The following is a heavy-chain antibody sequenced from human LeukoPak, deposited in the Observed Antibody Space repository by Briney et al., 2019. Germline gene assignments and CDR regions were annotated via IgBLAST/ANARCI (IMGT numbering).Heavy chain of an antibody. Sequence: GGSLRLSCAASGFTFSSYWMSWVRQAPGKGLEWGANIKQDGSEKYYVDSVKGRFTISRDNAKNSLYLQMNSLRAEDTAVYYCARVYYYGSGSFDYWGQGTLVTVSS. D-gene: IGHD3-10*01. CDR3: ARVYYYGSGSFDY. V-gene: IGHV3-7*01. CDR1: GFTFSSYW. CDR2: IKQDGSEK. J-gene: IGHJ4*02.